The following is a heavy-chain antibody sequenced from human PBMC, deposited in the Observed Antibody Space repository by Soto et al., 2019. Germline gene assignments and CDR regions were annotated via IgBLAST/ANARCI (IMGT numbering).Heavy chain of an antibody. CDR1: GFTVSSYG. CDR3: TGEVASGY. D-gene: IGHD2-8*02. J-gene: IGHJ4*02. V-gene: IGHV3-30*03. CDR2: ISRDGGTK. Sequence: QVQLVESGGGVVQPGRSLRLSCAASGFTVSSYGMHWVRQAPVKGLEWVAVISRDGGTKYYADSVKGRFSISRDNSRNTLFLEMNSLRGDDMAVYYCTGEVASGYWGQGTLVTVSS.